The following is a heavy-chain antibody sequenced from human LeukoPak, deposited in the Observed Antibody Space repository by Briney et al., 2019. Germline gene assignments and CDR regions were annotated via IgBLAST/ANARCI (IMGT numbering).Heavy chain of an antibody. Sequence: GASVKVSCKASGGTFSSHAISWVRQAPGQGLEWMGGIIPIFGTANYAQKFQGRVTITADESTSTAYMELSSLRSEDTAVYYCARDDPSGSYYPLFDYLGQGTLVTVSS. J-gene: IGHJ4*02. CDR3: ARDDPSGSYYPLFDY. CDR2: IIPIFGTA. CDR1: GGTFSSHA. V-gene: IGHV1-69*13. D-gene: IGHD1-26*01.